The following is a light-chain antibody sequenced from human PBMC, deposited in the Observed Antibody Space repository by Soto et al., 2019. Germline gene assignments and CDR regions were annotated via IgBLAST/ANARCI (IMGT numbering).Light chain of an antibody. V-gene: IGKV3-11*01. CDR2: DAS. J-gene: IGKJ2*01. CDR1: QSVGSN. Sequence: ETVLTQSPATLSLSPGERATLSCRASQSVGSNLAWYQQKPGQAPRLLIYDASNRATGIPARFSGSGSGTAFTLTISSLQPEDFATYYCQQSYSTPYTFGQGTKLEIK. CDR3: QQSYSTPYT.